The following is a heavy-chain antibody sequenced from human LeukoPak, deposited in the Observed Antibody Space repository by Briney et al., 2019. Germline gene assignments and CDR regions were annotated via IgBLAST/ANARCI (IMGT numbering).Heavy chain of an antibody. CDR3: ATKVPGTSHFRD. CDR2: ISGSGSSI. CDR1: GFTFSSYE. V-gene: IGHV3-48*03. J-gene: IGHJ4*02. Sequence: GGSLRLSCAASGFTFSSYEMNWVRQAPGKGLEWVSYISGSGSSIYYADSVRGRFTISRDNAKNSLYLQMNSLRAEDTTVYYCATKVPGTSHFRDWGQGTLVTVSS. D-gene: IGHD3-3*02.